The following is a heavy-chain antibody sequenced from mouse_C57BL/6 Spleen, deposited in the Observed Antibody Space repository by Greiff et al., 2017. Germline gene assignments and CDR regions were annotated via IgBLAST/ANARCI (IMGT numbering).Heavy chain of an antibody. CDR2: INPSSGDT. CDR1: GYTFTSYT. J-gene: IGHJ2*01. D-gene: IGHD2-2*01. Sequence: VQLQQSGAELARPGASVKMSCKASGYTFTSYTMHWVKQRPGQGLEWIGYINPSSGDTKYNQKFKDKATLTADKSSSTAYMQLSSLTSEDSAVYYCARDPMVTTGYFDYWGQGTTLTVSS. CDR3: ARDPMVTTGYFDY. V-gene: IGHV1-4*01.